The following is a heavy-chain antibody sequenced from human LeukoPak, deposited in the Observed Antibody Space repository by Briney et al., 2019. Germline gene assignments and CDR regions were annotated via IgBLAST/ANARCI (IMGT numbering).Heavy chain of an antibody. CDR1: GYTFTSYA. V-gene: IGHV7-4-1*02. Sequence: ASVKVSCKASGYTFTSYAMNWVRLAPGQGLEWMGWINTNTGNPTYAQGFTGRFVFSLDTSVSTAYLQISSLKAEDTAVYYCARDRERSGATYYYYYGMDVWGQGTTVTVSS. J-gene: IGHJ6*02. CDR2: INTNTGNP. D-gene: IGHD5-12*01. CDR3: ARDRERSGATYYYYYGMDV.